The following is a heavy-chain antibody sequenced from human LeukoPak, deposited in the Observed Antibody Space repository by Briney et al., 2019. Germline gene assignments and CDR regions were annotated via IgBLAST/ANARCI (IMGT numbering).Heavy chain of an antibody. D-gene: IGHD4-23*01. V-gene: IGHV3-53*01. J-gene: IGHJ4*02. CDR2: IYSGGST. CDR3: ARGGTVVTHDY. Sequence: PGGSLRLSCAVSGFPVSSNYMSWVRQAPGKGLEWVSVIYSGGSTYYADSVEGRFTISRDNSKNTLYLQMNSRRAEDTAVYYCARGGTVVTHDYWGQGTLVTVYS. CDR1: GFPVSSNY.